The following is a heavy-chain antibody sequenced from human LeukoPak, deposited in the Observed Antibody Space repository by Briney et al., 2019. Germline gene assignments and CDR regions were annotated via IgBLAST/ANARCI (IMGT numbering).Heavy chain of an antibody. Sequence: KTSQTLSLTCTVSGGSISSGDYYWSWIRQPPGKGLEWIGYISSRGRTYYKPSLKSRITDSMDTAKNQFSLRLSSLTAADAAVYYCARGQYGPGIVYWGQGTLVTVSS. V-gene: IGHV4-30-4*01. CDR3: ARGQYGPGIVY. CDR2: ISSRGRT. D-gene: IGHD3-10*01. CDR1: GGSISSGDYY. J-gene: IGHJ4*02.